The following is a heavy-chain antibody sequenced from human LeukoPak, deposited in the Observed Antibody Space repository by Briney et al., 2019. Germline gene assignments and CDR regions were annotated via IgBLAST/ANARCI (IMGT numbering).Heavy chain of an antibody. CDR2: ISYDGSNK. CDR1: GFTFSSYA. Sequence: GRSLRLSCAASGFTFSSYAMHWVRQAPGKGLEWVAVISYDGSNKYYADSVKGRFTISRDSSKNTLYLQMNSLRAEDTAVYYCARPGLRWDLKNWFDPWGQGTLVTVSS. V-gene: IGHV3-30-3*01. D-gene: IGHD4-23*01. CDR3: ARPGLRWDLKNWFDP. J-gene: IGHJ5*02.